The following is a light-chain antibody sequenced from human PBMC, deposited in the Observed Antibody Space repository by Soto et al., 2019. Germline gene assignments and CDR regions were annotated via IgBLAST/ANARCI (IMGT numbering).Light chain of an antibody. J-gene: IGKJ4*01. CDR1: QNINNW. Sequence: SQSPATLSASIGDRVTITCRASQNINNWIAWYQQKPGKAPKLLIYDASTLETGVPSRFSGSGSGTEFTLTISSLQPDDFATYYCQQYKSYSLTFAGGTKVAIK. V-gene: IGKV1-5*01. CDR2: DAS. CDR3: QQYKSYSLT.